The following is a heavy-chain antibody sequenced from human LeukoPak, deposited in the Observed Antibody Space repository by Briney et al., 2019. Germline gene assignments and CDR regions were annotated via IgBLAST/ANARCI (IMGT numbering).Heavy chain of an antibody. CDR2: IKSDGSSS. D-gene: IGHD5-18*01. J-gene: IGHJ4*02. Sequence: ETGGSLRLSCAASGFTFSRYWMHWARQAPGKGLVWVSLIKSDGSSSTYADSVKGRFTISRDNAKNTLYLQMNSLRAEDTAVYYCARDLGDTASYYFDDWGQGTLVTVSS. CDR1: GFTFSRYW. V-gene: IGHV3-74*01. CDR3: ARDLGDTASYYFDD.